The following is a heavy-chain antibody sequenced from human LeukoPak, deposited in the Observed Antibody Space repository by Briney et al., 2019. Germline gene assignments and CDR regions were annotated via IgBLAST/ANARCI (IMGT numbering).Heavy chain of an antibody. CDR1: GYTFTSYY. CDR3: ARDGAYYYDSSGYYLPHYYYGMDV. D-gene: IGHD3-22*01. CDR2: ISAYNGNT. V-gene: IGHV1-18*04. J-gene: IGHJ6*02. Sequence: RASVKVSCKASGYTFTSYYMHWVRQAPGQGLEWMGWISAYNGNTNYAQKLQGRVTMTTDTSTSTAYMELRSLRSDDTAVYYCARDGAYYYDSSGYYLPHYYYGMDVWGQGTTVTVSS.